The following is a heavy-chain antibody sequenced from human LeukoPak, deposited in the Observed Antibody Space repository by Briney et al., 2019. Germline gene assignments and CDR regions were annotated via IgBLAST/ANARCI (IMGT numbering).Heavy chain of an antibody. CDR2: ISYDGSNK. D-gene: IGHD3-10*01. Sequence: PGGSLRLSCAASGFTFSSYGMHWVRQAPGKGLEWVAVISYDGSNKYYADSVKGRFTISRDNSKNTLYLQMNSLRAEDTAVYYCAKGNYGSGSYYNLFDYWGQGTLVTVSS. CDR3: AKGNYGSGSYYNLFDY. CDR1: GFTFSSYG. J-gene: IGHJ4*02. V-gene: IGHV3-30*18.